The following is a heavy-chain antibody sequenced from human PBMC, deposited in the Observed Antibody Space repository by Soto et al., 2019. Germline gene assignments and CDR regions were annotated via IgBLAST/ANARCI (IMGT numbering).Heavy chain of an antibody. CDR2: MNPNSGNT. J-gene: IGHJ5*02. V-gene: IGHV1-8*01. Sequence: ASVKVSCKASGYTFTSYDINWVRQATGQGLEWMGWMNPNSGNTGYAQKFQGRVTMTRNTSISTAYMELSSLRSEDTAVYYCARERSGSSWTRWFDPWGQGTLVTVSS. CDR3: ARERSGSSWTRWFDP. CDR1: GYTFTSYD. D-gene: IGHD6-13*01.